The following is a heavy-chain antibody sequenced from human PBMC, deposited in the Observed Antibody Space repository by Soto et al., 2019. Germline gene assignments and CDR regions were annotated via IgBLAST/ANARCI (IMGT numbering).Heavy chain of an antibody. CDR2: INGDGSRT. V-gene: IGHV3-74*01. CDR3: ARGTI. CDR1: GLRSGVYG. J-gene: IGHJ4*02. Sequence: EVQVVESGGGLFHPGGPWRPPGLFLGLRSGVYGLHGFRQAPGKGLVCVSWINGDGSRTKNADSVKGRFTISRDNAKNMLYLQMNSLRVEDTAVYYCARGTIRGQGTLVTVSS. D-gene: IGHD3-3*01.